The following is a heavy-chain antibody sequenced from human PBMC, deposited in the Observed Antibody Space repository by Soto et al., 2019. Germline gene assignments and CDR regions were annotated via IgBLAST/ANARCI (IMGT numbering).Heavy chain of an antibody. CDR2: IGTTGDT. CDR1: GFTFGTYD. D-gene: IGHD3-10*01. J-gene: IGHJ3*02. CDR3: ARGFVYGSGSLRPGPSDGFDI. V-gene: IGHV3-13*01. Sequence: GGSLRLSCAASGFTFGTYDMHWVRQVTGKGLEWVSAIGTTGDTYYSGSVKGRFTISREDARNSLYPQMKSLRAGDTAIYYCARGFVYGSGSLRPGPSDGFDIWGQGTMVTVSS.